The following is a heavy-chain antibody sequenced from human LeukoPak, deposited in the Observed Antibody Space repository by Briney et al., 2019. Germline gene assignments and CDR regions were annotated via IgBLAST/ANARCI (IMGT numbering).Heavy chain of an antibody. Sequence: SETLSLTCTVSGGSINSYYWSWIRQPPGKGLEWIGYIYYSGSTSYNPSLKSRVTISVDTSKNQFSLKLSSVTAADTAVYYCARHGYSSGSFDYWGQGTLVTVSS. CDR1: GGSINSYY. CDR3: ARHGYSSGSFDY. J-gene: IGHJ4*02. D-gene: IGHD6-19*01. V-gene: IGHV4-59*08. CDR2: IYYSGST.